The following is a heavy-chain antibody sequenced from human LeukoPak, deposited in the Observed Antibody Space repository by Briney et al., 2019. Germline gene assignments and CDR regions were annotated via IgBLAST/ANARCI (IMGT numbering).Heavy chain of an antibody. CDR3: ARVSRARHCFDY. Sequence: ASVKVSCKASGYTFTGFYMHWVRQAPGQGLEWMGWINPNSGGTNYAQKFQGRVTMTRDTSISTAYMELSRLRSDDTAVYYCARVSRARHCFDYWGQGTLVTVSS. J-gene: IGHJ4*02. CDR1: GYTFTGFY. V-gene: IGHV1-2*02. CDR2: INPNSGGT. D-gene: IGHD1-26*01.